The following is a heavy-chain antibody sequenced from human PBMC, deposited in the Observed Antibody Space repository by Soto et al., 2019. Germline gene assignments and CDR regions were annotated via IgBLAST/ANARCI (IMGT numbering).Heavy chain of an antibody. V-gene: IGHV3-15*07. Sequence: GGSLRLSCAASGFTFSNAWMNWVRQAPGKGLEWVGRIKSKTDGGTTDYAAPVKGRFTISRDDSKNTLYLQMNSLKTEDTAVYYCTTDPVRLAVAAPVWGQGTLVIVSS. CDR3: TTDPVRLAVAAPV. D-gene: IGHD6-19*01. CDR1: GFTFSNAW. J-gene: IGHJ4*02. CDR2: IKSKTDGGTT.